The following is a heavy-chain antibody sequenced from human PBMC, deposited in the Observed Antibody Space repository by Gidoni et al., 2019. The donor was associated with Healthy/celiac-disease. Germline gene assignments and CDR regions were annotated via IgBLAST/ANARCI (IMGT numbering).Heavy chain of an antibody. J-gene: IGHJ5*02. Sequence: QVQLVQSGAEVKKPGASVKVSCKASGYTFTSYYMHWVRQAPGQGLEWMGIINPSGGSTSYAQKFQGRVTMTRDTSTSTVYMELSSLRSEDTAVYYCATSAVGATAWFDPWGQGTLVTVSS. CDR1: GYTFTSYY. CDR2: INPSGGST. V-gene: IGHV1-46*01. CDR3: ATSAVGATAWFDP. D-gene: IGHD1-26*01.